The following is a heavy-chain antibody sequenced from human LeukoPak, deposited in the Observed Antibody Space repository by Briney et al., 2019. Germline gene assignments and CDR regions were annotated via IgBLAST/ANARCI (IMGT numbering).Heavy chain of an antibody. CDR3: TTASGWADDAFDI. V-gene: IGHV3-15*07. J-gene: IGHJ3*02. D-gene: IGHD6-19*01. CDR1: GFTFSSYS. CDR2: IKSKTDGGTT. Sequence: GGSLRLSCAASGFTFSSYSMNWVRQAPGKGLEWVGRIKSKTDGGTTDYAAPVKGRFTISRDDSKNTLYLQMNSLKTEDTAVYYCTTASGWADDAFDIWGQGTMVTVSS.